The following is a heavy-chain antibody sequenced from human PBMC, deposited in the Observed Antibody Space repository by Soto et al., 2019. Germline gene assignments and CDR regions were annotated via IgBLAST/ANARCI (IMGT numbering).Heavy chain of an antibody. D-gene: IGHD3-10*01. J-gene: IGHJ4*02. Sequence: GGSLRLSCAASGFTFSSYSMNWVRQAPGKGLEWVSYISSSSSTIYYADSVKGRFTISRDNAKNSLYLQMNSLRAEDTAVYYCASRGSYYGSGSYYPNFDYWGQGTLVTVSS. CDR2: ISSSSSTI. CDR1: GFTFSSYS. CDR3: ASRGSYYGSGSYYPNFDY. V-gene: IGHV3-48*01.